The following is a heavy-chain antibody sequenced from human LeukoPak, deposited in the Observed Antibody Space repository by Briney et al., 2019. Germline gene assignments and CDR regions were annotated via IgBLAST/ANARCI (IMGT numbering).Heavy chain of an antibody. CDR3: ARDRHGWSGYYFDY. V-gene: IGHV4-30-4*01. CDR2: IYYSGST. J-gene: IGHJ4*02. D-gene: IGHD3-3*01. CDR1: GGSISSGGYY. Sequence: SQTLSLTCAVSGGSISSGGYYWSWIRQPPGKGLEWIGYIYYSGSTYYNPSLKSRVTISVDTSKNQFSLKLSSVTAADTAVYYCARDRHGWSGYYFDYWGQGTLVTVSS.